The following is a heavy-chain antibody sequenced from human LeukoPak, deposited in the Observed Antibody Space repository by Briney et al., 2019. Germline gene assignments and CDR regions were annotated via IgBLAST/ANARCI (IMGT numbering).Heavy chain of an antibody. CDR2: IYFGGTT. J-gene: IGHJ4*02. CDR1: GFTVSSNY. D-gene: IGHD3-10*01. V-gene: IGHV3-53*05. Sequence: GGSLRLSCAASGFTVSSNYMTWVRQAPGQGLEWVSVIYFGGTTYYADSVKGRFTISRDNSRNILYLQMNSLKSEDTAVYYCARGIGGSDSWGQGTLVTVSS. CDR3: ARGIGGSDS.